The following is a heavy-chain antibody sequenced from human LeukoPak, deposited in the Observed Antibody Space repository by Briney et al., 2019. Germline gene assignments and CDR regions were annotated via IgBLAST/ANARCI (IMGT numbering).Heavy chain of an antibody. Sequence: PGGSLRLSCAASGLTFSSYSMNWVRQAPGKGLEWVSFISSSSSTIYYADSVKGRFTISRDNAKNSLYLQMNSLRAEDTAVYYCARDSSGYYGIFDYWGQGTLVTVSS. CDR1: GLTFSSYS. CDR2: ISSSSSTI. J-gene: IGHJ4*02. V-gene: IGHV3-48*01. CDR3: ARDSSGYYGIFDY. D-gene: IGHD3-22*01.